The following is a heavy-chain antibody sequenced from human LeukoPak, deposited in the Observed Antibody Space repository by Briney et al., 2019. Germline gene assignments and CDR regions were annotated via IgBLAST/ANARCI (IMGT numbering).Heavy chain of an antibody. CDR3: ASGLDDIYGGYEI. Sequence: GRSLRLSCAASGLTFSSNAMHWVRPAPGNGLEWGAVISYEGINKYYADSVKGRFTISRDNYKTTLYLQMNSLRAEDTAVYYCASGLDDIYGGYEIWGQGTLVTVSS. CDR2: ISYEGINK. D-gene: IGHD5-12*01. CDR1: GLTFSSNA. V-gene: IGHV3-30-3*01. J-gene: IGHJ4*02.